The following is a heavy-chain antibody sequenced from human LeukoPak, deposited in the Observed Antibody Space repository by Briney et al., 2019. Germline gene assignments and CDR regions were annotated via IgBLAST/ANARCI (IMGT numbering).Heavy chain of an antibody. CDR3: ARQGCSSTSCYFYYYGMDV. Sequence: GESLKISCKGSGYSFTSYWIGWVRQMPGKGLEWMGIIYPGDSDTRYSPSFQGQVTISADKSISTAYLQWSSLKASDTAMYYCARQGCSSTSCYFYYYGMDVGGQGTTVTVSS. V-gene: IGHV5-51*01. J-gene: IGHJ6*02. D-gene: IGHD2-2*01. CDR1: GYSFTSYW. CDR2: IYPGDSDT.